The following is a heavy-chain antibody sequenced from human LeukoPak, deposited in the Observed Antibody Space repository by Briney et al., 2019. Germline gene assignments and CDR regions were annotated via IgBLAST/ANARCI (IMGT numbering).Heavy chain of an antibody. CDR1: GFTLSSNY. V-gene: IGHV3-66*01. CDR3: ARIAGDYREFDF. Sequence: GGSLRLSCAASGFTLSSNYMSWVRQAPGRGLEWVSVIYSGGSAYYADAAKGGFTTSRDNSKNSLYLQMKSLGAEDTAVYYCARIAGDYREFDFWGQGTLVTVSS. J-gene: IGHJ5*01. CDR2: IYSGGSA. D-gene: IGHD4-17*01.